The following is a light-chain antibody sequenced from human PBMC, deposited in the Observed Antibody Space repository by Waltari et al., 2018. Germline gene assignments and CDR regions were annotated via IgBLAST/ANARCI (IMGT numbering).Light chain of an antibody. J-gene: IGKJ4*01. V-gene: IGKV2-28*01. CDR2: LGS. CDR3: MQSLQTPLT. Sequence: DIVMTQSPLSLPVTPGEAASLSCRSSQSLLHRNGHNYLDWYLQKPGHAQQLLIYLGSNRASGVPDRFSGSGSGTDFTLKISRVEAEDVGVYYCMQSLQTPLTFGGGTKVEIK. CDR1: QSLLHRNGHNY.